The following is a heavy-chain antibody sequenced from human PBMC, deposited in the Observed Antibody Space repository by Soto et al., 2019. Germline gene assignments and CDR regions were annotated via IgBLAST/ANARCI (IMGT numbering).Heavy chain of an antibody. V-gene: IGHV3-21*01. CDR1: GFTFSIYS. CDR2: ISSSSSYI. D-gene: IGHD6-13*01. CDR3: ARETXYSSSWYESHYYYGMDV. Sequence: GSLRLSCAASGFTFSIYSMNWVRQAPGKGLEWVSSISSSSSYIYYADSVKGRFTISRDNAKNSLYLQMNSLRAEDTAVYYCARETXYSSSWYESHYYYGMDVWGQGTTVTVSS. J-gene: IGHJ6*02.